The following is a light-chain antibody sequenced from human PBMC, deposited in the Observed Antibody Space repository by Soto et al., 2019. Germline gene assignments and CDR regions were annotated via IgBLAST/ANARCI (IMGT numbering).Light chain of an antibody. J-gene: IGLJ1*01. V-gene: IGLV2-11*01. CDR2: DVS. CDR1: SSDVGGYDY. CDR3: YSYAGMYSFV. Sequence: QSALTQPRSVSGSPGQSVTISCTGTSSDVGGYDYVSWYQQHPGKAPKILIYDVSKRPSGVPDRFSGSKSGNTASLTISGLQAEDETDYYCYSYAGMYSFVFGTGTKLTVL.